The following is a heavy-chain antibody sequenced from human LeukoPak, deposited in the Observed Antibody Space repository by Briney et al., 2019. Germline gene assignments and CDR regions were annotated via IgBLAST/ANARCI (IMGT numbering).Heavy chain of an antibody. V-gene: IGHV4-59*08. D-gene: IGHD1-1*01. CDR2: IYDSGST. J-gene: IGHJ6*03. CDR3: ARLRVMNGGYYYYMDL. CDR1: GDSISSYY. Sequence: PSETLSLTCNVSGDSISSYYWNWIRQPPGKGLEWIGNIYDSGSTKYNPSLKSRVTISVDTSKNQFSLKLSSVTAADTAVYYCARLRVMNGGYYYYMDLWGKGTTVTVSS.